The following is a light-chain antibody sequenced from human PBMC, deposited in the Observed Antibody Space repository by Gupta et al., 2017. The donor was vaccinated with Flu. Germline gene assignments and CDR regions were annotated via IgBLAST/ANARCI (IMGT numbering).Light chain of an antibody. V-gene: IGKV3-20*01. Sequence: LSPGERATLSCRASQSVSSTFLAWFQQKPGQAPRLLIYGTSTRATGIPDSFSGSGSGTDFTHTISRLEPEDSAVYYCQQYGSLPWTFGHGTKVEIK. CDR1: QSVSSTF. CDR2: GTS. J-gene: IGKJ1*01. CDR3: QQYGSLPWT.